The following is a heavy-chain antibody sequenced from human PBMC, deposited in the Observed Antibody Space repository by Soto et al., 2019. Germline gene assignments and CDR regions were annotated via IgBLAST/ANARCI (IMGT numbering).Heavy chain of an antibody. J-gene: IGHJ5*02. CDR3: ARAEGYSSSWGLVDP. V-gene: IGHV4-31*03. CDR1: GGSISSGAYF. Sequence: QVQLQESGPGLVKPSQTLSLTCTVSGGSISSGAYFWSWIRQHPGRGLEWIGSIYYRGSTYYNPSLKSRLSISVDTSKNQFSLNLTSVTAADTAMYYCARAEGYSSSWGLVDPWCQGILVTVSS. D-gene: IGHD2-2*01. CDR2: IYYRGST.